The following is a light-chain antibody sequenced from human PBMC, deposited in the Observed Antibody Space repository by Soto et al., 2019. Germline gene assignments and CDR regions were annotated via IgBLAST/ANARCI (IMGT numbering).Light chain of an antibody. V-gene: IGLV2-14*01. CDR1: SSDVGAYDY. J-gene: IGLJ2*01. CDR2: EVI. Sequence: QAVVTQPASVSGSPGQSINISCSGTSSDVGAYDYVSWYQQHPGKAPKLMIFEVINRPSGVSNRFSGSKSGNTASLTISGLQAEDEGDYYCSSYTSASTLIFGGGTKLTVL. CDR3: SSYTSASTLI.